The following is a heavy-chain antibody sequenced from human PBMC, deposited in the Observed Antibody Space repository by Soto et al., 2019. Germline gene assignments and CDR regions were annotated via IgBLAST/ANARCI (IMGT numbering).Heavy chain of an antibody. J-gene: IGHJ6*02. V-gene: IGHV3-30*18. Sequence: QVQLVESGGGVVQSGRSLRLSCAASGFTFSSYGMHWVRQAPGKGLEWVAVISYDGSNKYYADSVKGRFTISRDNSKNTLYLQMNSLRAEDTAVYYCAKVVKDSRIAVAGYYYYYGMDVWGQGTTVTVSS. D-gene: IGHD6-19*01. CDR2: ISYDGSNK. CDR1: GFTFSSYG. CDR3: AKVVKDSRIAVAGYYYYYGMDV.